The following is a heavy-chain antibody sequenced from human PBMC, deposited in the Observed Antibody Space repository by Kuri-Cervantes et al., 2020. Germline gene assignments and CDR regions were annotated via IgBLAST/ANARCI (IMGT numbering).Heavy chain of an antibody. Sequence: GGSLRLSCAASGFTFSYYYMSGVRQAPGKGLEWVAVISYDGSNKYYADSVKGRFTISRDNSENTLYLQMNSMRAEDTAVYYCARDPRLKSQTGYFDYWGQGTRVTGSS. CDR1: GFTFSYYY. J-gene: IGHJ4*02. D-gene: IGHD7-27*01. CDR3: ARDPRLKSQTGYFDY. V-gene: IGHV3-30-3*01. CDR2: ISYDGSNK.